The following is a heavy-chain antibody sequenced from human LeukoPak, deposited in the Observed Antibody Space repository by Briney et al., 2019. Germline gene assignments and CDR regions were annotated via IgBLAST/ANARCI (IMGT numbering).Heavy chain of an antibody. CDR1: GYTFTSYD. V-gene: IGHV1-2*02. CDR3: ARVMARLYCSSTSCPGGY. D-gene: IGHD2-2*01. J-gene: IGHJ4*02. Sequence: ASVKVSCKASGYTFTSYDINWVRQAPGQGLEWMGWINPNSGGTNYAQKFQGRVTMTRDTSISTAYMELSRLRSDDTAVYYCARVMARLYCSSTSCPGGYWGQGTLVTVSS. CDR2: INPNSGGT.